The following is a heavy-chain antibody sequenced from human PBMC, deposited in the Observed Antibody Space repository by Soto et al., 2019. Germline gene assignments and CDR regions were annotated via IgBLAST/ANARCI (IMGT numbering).Heavy chain of an antibody. V-gene: IGHV4-61*01. CDR3: ARGYDFVWASYRPFDI. CDR1: GGSVSSGNYY. D-gene: IGHD3-16*02. CDR2: IYYSESA. J-gene: IGHJ3*02. Sequence: SETLSLTCTVSGGSVSSGNYYWRWIQQPPGKGLEWIGYIYYSESAKYNPSLKSRVTISVDTSKNQFSLKLNSVTAADTAVYYCARGYDFVWASYRPFDIWGQGTMVTVSS.